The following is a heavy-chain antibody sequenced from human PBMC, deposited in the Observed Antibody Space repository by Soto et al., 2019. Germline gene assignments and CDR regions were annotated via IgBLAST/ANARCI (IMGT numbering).Heavy chain of an antibody. D-gene: IGHD3-10*01. J-gene: IGHJ6*02. CDR2: IIPIFGTA. CDR3: ARGTMVRGVKGVYYYGMDV. Sequence: SVKVSCKASGGTFSSYAISWVRQAPGQGLEWMGGIIPIFGTANYAQKFQGRVTITADKSTSTAYMELSSLRSEDTAVYYCARGTMVRGVKGVYYYGMDVWGQGTTVTVSS. CDR1: GGTFSSYA. V-gene: IGHV1-69*06.